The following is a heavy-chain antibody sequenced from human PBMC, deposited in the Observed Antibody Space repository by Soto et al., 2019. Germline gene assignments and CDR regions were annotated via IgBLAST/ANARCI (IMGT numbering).Heavy chain of an antibody. CDR1: GFTFRNFA. Sequence: EVQLLESGGGLVQPGGSLRLSCAASGFTFRNFAMTWARQAPGKGLEWVAGLLRSGSTTYYADSVKGRFTISSDISASSLDLQMDNLRAEDTAVYYCAKDAISGDGIWLMDSWGQGTVVTVSS. J-gene: IGHJ4*02. CDR2: LLRSGSTT. CDR3: AKDAISGDGIWLMDS. V-gene: IGHV3-23*01. D-gene: IGHD2-21*02.